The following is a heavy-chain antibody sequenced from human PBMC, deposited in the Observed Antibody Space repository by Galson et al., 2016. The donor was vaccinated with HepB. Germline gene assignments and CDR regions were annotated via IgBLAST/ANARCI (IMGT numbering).Heavy chain of an antibody. V-gene: IGHV3-23*01. J-gene: IGHJ5*01. CDR3: AKIYNHGSFDS. CDR1: GFTFSTSA. CDR2: IGASGVTT. D-gene: IGHD3-10*01. Sequence: SLRLSCAASGFTFSTSAMIWVRQAPGKGLEWVSVIGASGVTTYYADSVKGRFIVYRDNSKNTVHLQMDSMRAEDTALYYCAKIYNHGSFDSWGQGTLVTVSS.